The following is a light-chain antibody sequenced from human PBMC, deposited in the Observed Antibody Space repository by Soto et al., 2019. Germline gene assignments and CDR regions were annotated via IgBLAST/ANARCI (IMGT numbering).Light chain of an antibody. Sequence: ETVMTQSPDSLAVSLGERATIKCKSSQTLLFGSNSKNYLAWYQQKPGQPPKLLIYSASTRESGVPDRFSGSGSGTDFTLTISSLQAADVAVYYCQQYYTAPRWTFGQGTKVEI. CDR2: SAS. CDR1: QTLLFGSNSKNY. V-gene: IGKV4-1*01. CDR3: QQYYTAPRWT. J-gene: IGKJ1*01.